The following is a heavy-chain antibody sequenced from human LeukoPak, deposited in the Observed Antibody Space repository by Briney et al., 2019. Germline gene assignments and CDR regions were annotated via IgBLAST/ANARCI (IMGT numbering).Heavy chain of an antibody. J-gene: IGHJ3*02. CDR3: ARAAIVVVPAAHHDAFDI. CDR1: GYTFTSYY. D-gene: IGHD2-2*01. V-gene: IGHV1-46*01. Sequence: GASVKVSCKASGYTFTSYYMHWVRQAPGQGLEWMGIINPSGGSTSYAQKFQGRVTMTRDMSTSTVYMELSSLRSEDTAVYYCARAAIVVVPAAHHDAFDIWGQGTMVTVSS. CDR2: INPSGGST.